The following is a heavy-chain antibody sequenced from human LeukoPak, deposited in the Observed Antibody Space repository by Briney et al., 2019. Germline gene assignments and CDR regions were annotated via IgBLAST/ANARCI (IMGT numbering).Heavy chain of an antibody. CDR1: GFTFNSYS. Sequence: GGSLRLSCAASGFTFNSYSMNWVRQAPGKGLEWVSSISSSSSYIYYADSVKGRFTISSDNAKNSLYLQMNSLRAEDTAVYYCARDLLVRGRAFDIWGQGTMVTVSS. CDR3: ARDLLVRGRAFDI. V-gene: IGHV3-21*01. D-gene: IGHD3-10*01. CDR2: ISSSSSYI. J-gene: IGHJ3*02.